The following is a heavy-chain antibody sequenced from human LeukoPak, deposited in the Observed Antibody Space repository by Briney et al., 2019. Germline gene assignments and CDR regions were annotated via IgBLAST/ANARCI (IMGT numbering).Heavy chain of an antibody. CDR3: ARSGDYSSSWYVGTY. J-gene: IGHJ4*02. CDR2: ISAYNGNT. V-gene: IGHV1-18*01. D-gene: IGHD6-13*01. Sequence: GASVNVSCKASGYTFTSYGISWVRQAPGQGLEWMGWISAYNGNTNYAQKLQGRVTMTTDTSTSTAYMELRSLRSDDTAVYHCARSGDYSSSWYVGTYWGQGTLVTVSS. CDR1: GYTFTSYG.